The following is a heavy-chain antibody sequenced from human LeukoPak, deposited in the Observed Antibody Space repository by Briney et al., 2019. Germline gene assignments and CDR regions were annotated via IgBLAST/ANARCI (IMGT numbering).Heavy chain of an antibody. CDR1: GFTFSSYE. D-gene: IGHD6-19*01. J-gene: IGHJ6*02. V-gene: IGHV3-48*03. Sequence: GGSLSLSFAASGFTFSSYEMNWVRQAPGKGLEWVSYISSSGSTIYYADSVKGRFTISRDNAKNSLYLQMNSLRAEDTAVYYCARDGSGWPYYYYGMDVWGQGTTVTVSS. CDR2: ISSSGSTI. CDR3: ARDGSGWPYYYYGMDV.